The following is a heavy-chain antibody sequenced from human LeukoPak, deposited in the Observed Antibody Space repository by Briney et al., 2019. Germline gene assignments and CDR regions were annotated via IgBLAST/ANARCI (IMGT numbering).Heavy chain of an antibody. CDR3: ARDASSNFDY. Sequence: ASVNVSCKASGYTFTGYYMHGVRQAPGQGLEWMGWINPNSGGTNYAQKFQGRVTKTRDTSISTAYMELSRLRSDDTAVYYCARDASSNFDYWGQGTLVTVSS. CDR2: INPNSGGT. J-gene: IGHJ4*02. V-gene: IGHV1-2*02. CDR1: GYTFTGYY.